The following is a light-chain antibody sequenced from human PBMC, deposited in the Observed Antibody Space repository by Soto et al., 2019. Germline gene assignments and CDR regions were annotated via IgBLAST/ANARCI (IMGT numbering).Light chain of an antibody. CDR2: KAS. J-gene: IGLJ1*01. CDR3: SSYTSGSTLYV. V-gene: IGLV2-14*01. Sequence: SVLTQPASVSGSPGESITVSCFGSISDIGSHNYVSWYRQYPGEAPRLLIYKASNRPSGVSHRFSGSRSGNTASLTISGLQAEDEADYYCSSYTSGSTLYVFGTGPKVTVL. CDR1: ISDIGSHNY.